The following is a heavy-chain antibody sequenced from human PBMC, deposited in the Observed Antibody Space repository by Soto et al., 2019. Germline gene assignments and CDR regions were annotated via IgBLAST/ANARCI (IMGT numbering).Heavy chain of an antibody. D-gene: IGHD2-21*01. V-gene: IGHV4-59*01. CDR1: GGSISSYY. CDR2: IYYSGST. J-gene: IGHJ4*02. CDR3: ARDRYSGSFDY. Sequence: SETLSLTCTVSGGSISSYYWSWIRQPPGKGLEWIGYIYYSGSTNYNPSLKSRVTISVDTSKNQFSLKLSSVTAADTAVYYCARDRYSGSFDYWGQGTLVTVSS.